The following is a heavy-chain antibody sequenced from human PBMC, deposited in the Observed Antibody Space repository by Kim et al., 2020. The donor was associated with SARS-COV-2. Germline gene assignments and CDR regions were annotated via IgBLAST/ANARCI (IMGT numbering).Heavy chain of an antibody. Sequence: SVKVSCKASGGTFSSYAISWVRQAPGQGLEWMGGIIPIFGTANYAQKFQGRVTITADESTSTAYMELSSLRSEDTAVYYCAGTYYDYVWGSYPLDYWGQGTLVTVSS. V-gene: IGHV1-69*13. CDR2: IIPIFGTA. CDR3: AGTYYDYVWGSYPLDY. D-gene: IGHD3-16*02. CDR1: GGTFSSYA. J-gene: IGHJ4*02.